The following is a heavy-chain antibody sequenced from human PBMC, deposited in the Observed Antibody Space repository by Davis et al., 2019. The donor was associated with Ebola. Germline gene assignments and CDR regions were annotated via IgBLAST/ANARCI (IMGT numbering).Heavy chain of an antibody. Sequence: GESLKISCAASGFTFSSYGMHWVRQAPGKGLEWVAVISYDGSNKYYADSVKGRFTISRDNAKNSLYLQMNSLRDEDTAVYYCARGVLPCSSTSCQYYYYYGMDVWGQGTTVTVSS. CDR1: GFTFSSYG. CDR3: ARGVLPCSSTSCQYYYYYGMDV. V-gene: IGHV3-30*03. CDR2: ISYDGSNK. D-gene: IGHD2-2*01. J-gene: IGHJ6*02.